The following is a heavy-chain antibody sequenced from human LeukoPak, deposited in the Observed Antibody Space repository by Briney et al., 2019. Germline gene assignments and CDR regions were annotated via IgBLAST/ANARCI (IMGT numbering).Heavy chain of an antibody. CDR2: INPNSGGT. J-gene: IGHJ3*01. CDR1: GYSFTGYF. Sequence: GASVNVSRKASGYSFTGYFMHWVRQAPGQGLEWMGWINPNSGGTNYAQKSQGRVTMTRDTSISTAYMELSSLRSADTAVYYCARGSESGSYYSGYDGAFDVWGQGAMVTVSS. V-gene: IGHV1-2*02. D-gene: IGHD1-26*01. CDR3: ARGSESGSYYSGYDGAFDV.